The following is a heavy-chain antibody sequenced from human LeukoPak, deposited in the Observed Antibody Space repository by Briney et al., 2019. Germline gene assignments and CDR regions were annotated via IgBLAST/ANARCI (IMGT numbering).Heavy chain of an antibody. V-gene: IGHV1-8*01. D-gene: IGHD6-19*01. CDR3: ARARIAVAGTSLDYYYYYMDV. CDR1: GYTFTSYD. J-gene: IGHJ6*03. Sequence: ASVKVSCKASGYTFTSYDINWVRQATGQGLEWMGWMNPNSGNTGYAQKFQGRVTMTRNTSISTAYMELSSLRSEDTAVYYCARARIAVAGTSLDYYYYYMDVWGKGTTVTISS. CDR2: MNPNSGNT.